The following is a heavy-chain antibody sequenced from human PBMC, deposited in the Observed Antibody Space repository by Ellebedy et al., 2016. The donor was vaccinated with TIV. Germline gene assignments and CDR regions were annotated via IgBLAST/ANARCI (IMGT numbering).Heavy chain of an antibody. V-gene: IGHV3-23*01. CDR3: ARRASGSYYFDT. CDR1: GFTFSSYA. Sequence: GASLKISXAASGFTFSSYAMSWVRQAPGKGLEWVSIIFSGGSTNYADTVKGRCTISRDKSKNTVFLQMNSLRAEDTAVYYCARRASGSYYFDTWGQGTRVTVSS. J-gene: IGHJ4*02. CDR2: IIFSGGST. D-gene: IGHD1-26*01.